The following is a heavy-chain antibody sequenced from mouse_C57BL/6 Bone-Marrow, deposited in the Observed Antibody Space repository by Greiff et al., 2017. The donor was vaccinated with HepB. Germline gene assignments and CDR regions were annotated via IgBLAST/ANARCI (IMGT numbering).Heavy chain of an antibody. CDR1: GFNIKDDY. V-gene: IGHV14-4*01. Sequence: VQLQQSGAELVRPRASVKLSCTASGFNIKDDYMHWVKQRPEQGLEWIGWIDPENGDTEYASKFQGKATITADTSSNTAYLQLSSLTSEDTAVYYCTTSRYGNFFFDYWGQGTTLTVSS. J-gene: IGHJ2*01. CDR3: TTSRYGNFFFDY. CDR2: IDPENGDT. D-gene: IGHD2-1*01.